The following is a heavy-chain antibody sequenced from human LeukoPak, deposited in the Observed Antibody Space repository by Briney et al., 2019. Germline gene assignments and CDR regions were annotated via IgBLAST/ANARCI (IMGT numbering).Heavy chain of an antibody. V-gene: IGHV4-39*01. D-gene: IGHD4-23*01. CDR3: ARPGDDYGGNTAGFDP. J-gene: IGHJ5*02. Sequence: SETLSLTCTVSGGSISSSSSFWGWIRQPPGKGLEWIGHIKNGGSPNYNPPLKSRVTISLDTSKNQFSLKLSSVTAADTAVYYCARPGDDYGGNTAGFDPWGQGTLVTVSS. CDR1: GGSISSSSSF. CDR2: IKNGGSP.